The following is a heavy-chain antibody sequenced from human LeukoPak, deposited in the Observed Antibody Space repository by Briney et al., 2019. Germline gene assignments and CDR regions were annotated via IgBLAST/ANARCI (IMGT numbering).Heavy chain of an antibody. CDR3: TTDNTRTYYFDY. J-gene: IGHJ4*02. D-gene: IGHD1-1*01. V-gene: IGHV3-15*01. Sequence: GGSLRLSCAASGFTFSNAWMSGVRQAPGKGLEWVGRIKSKTDGGTTDHAAPVKGRFTISRDDSKNTLYLQMNSLKTEDTAVYYCTTDNTRTYYFDYWGQGTLVTVSS. CDR2: IKSKTDGGTT. CDR1: GFTFSNAW.